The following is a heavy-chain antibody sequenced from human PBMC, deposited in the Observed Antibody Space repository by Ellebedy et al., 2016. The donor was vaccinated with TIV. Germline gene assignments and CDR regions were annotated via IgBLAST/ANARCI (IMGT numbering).Heavy chain of an antibody. CDR3: AKDRTSGDGYWVFDN. J-gene: IGHJ4*02. D-gene: IGHD5-18*01. Sequence: GESLKIPCAASGFTFSPYAMSWVRQAPGQGLEWVSGIVGSGSQKYADSVKGRFTNSRDNSKRTVDLQMNSLRADDTAVYFCAKDRTSGDGYWVFDNWGQGTLVSVSS. V-gene: IGHV3-23*01. CDR1: GFTFSPYA. CDR2: IVGSGS.